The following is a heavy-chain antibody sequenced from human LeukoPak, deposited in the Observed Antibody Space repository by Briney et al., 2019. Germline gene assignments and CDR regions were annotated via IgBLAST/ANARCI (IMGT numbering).Heavy chain of an antibody. CDR3: AKVAYCGGDCSNDAFDI. CDR1: GFTFSSYA. D-gene: IGHD2-21*02. V-gene: IGHV3-23*01. Sequence: GGSLRLSCAASGFTFSSYAMSWVRQAPGKGLEWVSAISGSGGSTYYADSVKGRFTISRDNSKNTLYLQMNSLRAEDTALYYCAKVAYCGGDCSNDAFDIWGQGTMVTVSS. J-gene: IGHJ3*02. CDR2: ISGSGGST.